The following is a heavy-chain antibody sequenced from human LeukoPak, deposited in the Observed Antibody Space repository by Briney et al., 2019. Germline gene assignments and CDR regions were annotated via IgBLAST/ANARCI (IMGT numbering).Heavy chain of an antibody. V-gene: IGHV1-69*13. CDR2: IIPIFGTA. J-gene: IGHJ6*02. CDR1: GGTFSSYA. D-gene: IGHD2-2*01. Sequence: AASVKVSCKASGGTFSSYAISWVRQAPGQGLEWMGGIIPIFGTANYAQKFQGRVTITADESTSTAYMELSSLRSEDTAVYYCARRGYCSSTSKITKRLLYYYYGMDVWRQGTTVTVSS. CDR3: ARRGYCSSTSKITKRLLYYYYGMDV.